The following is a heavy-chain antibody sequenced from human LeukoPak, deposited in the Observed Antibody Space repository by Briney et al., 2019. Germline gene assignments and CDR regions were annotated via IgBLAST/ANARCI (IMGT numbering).Heavy chain of an antibody. D-gene: IGHD6-13*01. Sequence: GGSLRLSCAASGFTFSSYWMHWVRQAPGKGLVWVSRINGDGSSTSYADSVKGRFTISRDNAKNTLYLQMNSLRAEDTAVYYCAGRAAAGTIDYYYYMDVWGKGTTVTVSS. J-gene: IGHJ6*03. CDR1: GFTFSSYW. CDR2: INGDGSST. CDR3: AGRAAAGTIDYYYYMDV. V-gene: IGHV3-74*01.